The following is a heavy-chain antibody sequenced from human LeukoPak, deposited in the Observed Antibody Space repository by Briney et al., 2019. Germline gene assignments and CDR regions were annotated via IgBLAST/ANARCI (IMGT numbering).Heavy chain of an antibody. J-gene: IGHJ4*02. D-gene: IGHD3-22*01. CDR1: GYTFTNYF. CDR3: ARDLKSSASLED. CDR2: VNPSGGST. V-gene: IGHV1-46*01. Sequence: ASVKVSCKASGYTFTNYFLHWVRQAPGQGLGWMGIVNPSGGSTSYAQKFQGRVTMTRDTATSTVYMELSSLRSEDTAMYYCARDLKSSASLEDWGQGTLVSVSS.